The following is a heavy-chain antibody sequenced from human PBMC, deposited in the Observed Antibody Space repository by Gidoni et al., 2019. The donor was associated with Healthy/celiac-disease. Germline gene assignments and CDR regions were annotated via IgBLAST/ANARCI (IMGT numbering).Heavy chain of an antibody. J-gene: IGHJ4*02. CDR3: AKDLSMVRGAFMFSHYFDY. CDR1: GFTFSSYA. CDR2: ISGSGGST. D-gene: IGHD3-10*01. Sequence: EVQLLESGGGLVQPGGSLTLPCAAPGFTFSSYAMRWVRQAPGKGLEWVSAISGSGGSTYCADSVKGRFTISRDNSKNTLYLQMNSLRAEDTAVYYCAKDLSMVRGAFMFSHYFDYWGQGTLVTVSS. V-gene: IGHV3-23*01.